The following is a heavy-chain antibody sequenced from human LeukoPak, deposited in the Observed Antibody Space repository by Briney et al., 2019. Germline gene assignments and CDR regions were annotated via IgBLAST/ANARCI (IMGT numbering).Heavy chain of an antibody. Sequence: GGSLRLSCGASGFTFSSLGMSWVRQAPGKGLEWVSAISGSGGRTYYTDSVKGRFTISRDNSKNTLYLQMNSLRAEDTAVYYCARVSYFGGTAGYWGQGTLVTVSS. CDR2: ISGSGGRT. V-gene: IGHV3-23*01. J-gene: IGHJ4*02. CDR1: GFTFSSLG. CDR3: ARVSYFGGTAGY. D-gene: IGHD4-23*01.